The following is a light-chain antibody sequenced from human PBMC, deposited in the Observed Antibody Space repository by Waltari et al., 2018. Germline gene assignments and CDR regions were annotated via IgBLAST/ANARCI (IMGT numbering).Light chain of an antibody. V-gene: IGKV1-5*03. CDR2: KAS. J-gene: IGKJ4*01. Sequence: DIQXXXSPSTLSAXVGDRVTXTCRASQSISSWLAWYQQKPGKAPKLLIYKASSLESGVPSRXSGSGSGXEFTLTIXXLQPDDFXXXYCQQYNSYSLTXGGGXKVEIK. CDR1: QSISSW. CDR3: QQYNSYSLT.